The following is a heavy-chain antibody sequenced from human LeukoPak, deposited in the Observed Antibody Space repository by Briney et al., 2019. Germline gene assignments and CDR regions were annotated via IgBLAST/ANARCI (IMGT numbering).Heavy chain of an antibody. CDR2: ISAYNGNT. V-gene: IGHV1-18*01. CDR1: GYTFTSYA. Sequence: ASVKVSCKASGYTFTSYAISWVRQAPGQGLEWMGWISAYNGNTNYAQNLQGRVTMTTDTSTRTAYMELRSLRSDDTAVYHCAKDGIGWAFDIWGQGTMVSVSS. J-gene: IGHJ3*02. D-gene: IGHD1-26*01. CDR3: AKDGIGWAFDI.